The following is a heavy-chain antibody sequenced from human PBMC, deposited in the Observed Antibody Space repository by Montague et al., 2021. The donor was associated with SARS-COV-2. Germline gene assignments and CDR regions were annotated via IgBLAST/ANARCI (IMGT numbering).Heavy chain of an antibody. D-gene: IGHD4-17*01. Sequence: TLSLTCAVSGGSVSSGGYSWFWIREPPGKGLEWIGHIHHSGNTYYNPSLKSRATISGDRHKNQFSLRATAVSAADTAVYSCASYRDYGDYYWGQGILVTVSS. J-gene: IGHJ4*02. CDR3: ASYRDYGDYY. V-gene: IGHV4-30-2*01. CDR2: IHHSGNT. CDR1: GGSVSSGGYS.